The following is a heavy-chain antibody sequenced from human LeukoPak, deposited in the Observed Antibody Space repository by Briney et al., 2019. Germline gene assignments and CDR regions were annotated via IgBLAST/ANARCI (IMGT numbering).Heavy chain of an antibody. J-gene: IGHJ5*02. Sequence: GASVKVSCKASGYTFTSYDINWVRQATGQGLEWMGWMNPNSGNTGYTQKFQGRVTMTRNTSISTAYMELSSLRSEDTAVYYCAREYYYDSSAGGNWFDPWGQGTLVTVSS. CDR1: GYTFTSYD. D-gene: IGHD3-22*01. CDR2: MNPNSGNT. CDR3: AREYYYDSSAGGNWFDP. V-gene: IGHV1-8*01.